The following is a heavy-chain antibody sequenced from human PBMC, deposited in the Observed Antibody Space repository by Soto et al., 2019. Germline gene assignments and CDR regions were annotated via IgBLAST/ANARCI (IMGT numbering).Heavy chain of an antibody. J-gene: IGHJ5*02. V-gene: IGHV1-18*01. CDR2: ISGHNDNS. D-gene: IGHD5-12*01. CDR3: ARCRGSSGYFWFDP. Sequence: GASVKVSCKXSGYIFSNYGITWVRQAPGQGLEWVGWISGHNDNSKYAQKVQGRVTLTTDTSTSTAYMELRNLMSDDTAVYFCARCRGSSGYFWFDPWGQGTLVTVSS. CDR1: GYIFSNYG.